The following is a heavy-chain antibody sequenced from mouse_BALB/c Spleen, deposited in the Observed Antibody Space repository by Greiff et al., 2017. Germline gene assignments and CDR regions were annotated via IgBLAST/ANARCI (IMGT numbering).Heavy chain of an antibody. V-gene: IGHV1S81*02. CDR1: GYTFTSYW. J-gene: IGHJ2*01. CDR3: ASRGGYNDNYFDY. CDR2: INPSNGRT. D-gene: IGHD3-1*01. Sequence: QVQLQQPGAELVKPGASVKLSCKASGYTFTSYWMHWVKQRPGQGLEWIGEINPSNGRTNYNEKFKSKATLTVDKSSSTAYMQLSSLTSEDSAVYDCASRGGYNDNYFDYWGQGTTVTVSA.